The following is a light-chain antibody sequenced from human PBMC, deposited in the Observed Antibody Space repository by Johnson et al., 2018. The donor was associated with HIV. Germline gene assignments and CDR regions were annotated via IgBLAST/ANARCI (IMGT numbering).Light chain of an antibody. CDR3: GTWDSSLRVGV. CDR1: SSNIGNNY. J-gene: IGLJ1*01. V-gene: IGLV1-51*02. CDR2: ANN. Sequence: QSVLTQPPSVSAAPGQKVTISCSGSSSNIGNNYVSWYQQLPGTAPKLLIYANNKRPPGIPDRFSGPTSRTPATLGITGLQTGDEADYYCGTWDSSLRVGVFGTGTKVTIL.